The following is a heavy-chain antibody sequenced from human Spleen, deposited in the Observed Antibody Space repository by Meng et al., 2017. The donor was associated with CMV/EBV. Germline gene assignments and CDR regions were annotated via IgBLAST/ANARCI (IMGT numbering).Heavy chain of an antibody. CDR3: ARVLDRTTGYYYYYGMDV. CDR2: ISGSGGST. Sequence: GGSLRLSCAVSGFPFDSFAMTWVRQAPGKGLEWVSAISGSGGSTYYADSVKGRFTISRDNSKDTVFLQMDSLRAEDTAVYYCARVLDRTTGYYYYYGMDVWGQGTTVTVSS. V-gene: IGHV3-23*01. D-gene: IGHD4-11*01. J-gene: IGHJ6*02. CDR1: GFPFDSFA.